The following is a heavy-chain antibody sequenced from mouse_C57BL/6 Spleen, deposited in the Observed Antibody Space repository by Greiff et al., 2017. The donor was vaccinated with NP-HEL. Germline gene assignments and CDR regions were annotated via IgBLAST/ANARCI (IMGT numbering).Heavy chain of an antibody. CDR3: AREVTFDY. CDR2: INPNNGGT. Sequence: VQLQQSGPELVKPGASVKISCKASGYTFTDYYMNWVKQSHGKSLEWIGDINPNNGGTSYNQKFKGKATLTVDKSSSTAYMELRSLTSEDSAVYYCAREVTFDYWGQGTTLTVSS. V-gene: IGHV1-26*01. CDR1: GYTFTDYY. J-gene: IGHJ2*01. D-gene: IGHD2-2*01.